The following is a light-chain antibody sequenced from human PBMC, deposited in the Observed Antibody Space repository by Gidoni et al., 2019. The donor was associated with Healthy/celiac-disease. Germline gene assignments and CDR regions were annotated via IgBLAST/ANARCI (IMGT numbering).Light chain of an antibody. CDR1: QSVSSN. V-gene: IGKV3-15*01. Sequence: EIVMPQSPATLSVSPGERATLSCRASQSVSSNLAWYQQKPGQAPRLLIYGASTRATGIPARFSSRGSGTEFTLTSSSLQSEDVAVYYCQQYNNWLPTFGQGTRLEIK. J-gene: IGKJ5*01. CDR2: GAS. CDR3: QQYNNWLPT.